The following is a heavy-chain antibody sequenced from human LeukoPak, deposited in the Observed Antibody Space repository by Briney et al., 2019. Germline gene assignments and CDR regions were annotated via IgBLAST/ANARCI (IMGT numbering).Heavy chain of an antibody. CDR1: GFTFSYAW. D-gene: IGHD6-19*01. CDR2: IKSVRDGGTT. Sequence: GGSLRLSCAVSGFTFSYAWMNWARQAPGKGLEWVGRIKSVRDGGTTDYAAHVKGRFIISRDESRNTLFLQMNSLKTEDTAVYYCATARIVMADFDYWGQGTLVTVSP. CDR3: ATARIVMADFDY. J-gene: IGHJ4*02. V-gene: IGHV3-15*01.